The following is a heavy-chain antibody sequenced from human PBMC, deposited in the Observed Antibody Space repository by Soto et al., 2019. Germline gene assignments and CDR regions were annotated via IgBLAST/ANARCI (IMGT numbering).Heavy chain of an antibody. J-gene: IGHJ6*02. CDR1: GGSISSGEYY. CDR3: ARATDSSGYYYYYGMGV. CDR2: IYYSGST. V-gene: IGHV4-30-4*02. Sequence: SETLYLTXTVSGGSISSGEYYRSWIRQPPGKGLEWIGYIYYSGSTYYNPSLKSRVTISVDTSKNQFSLKLSSVTAADTAVYYCARATDSSGYYYYYGMGVWGQGTTVTSP. D-gene: IGHD3-22*01.